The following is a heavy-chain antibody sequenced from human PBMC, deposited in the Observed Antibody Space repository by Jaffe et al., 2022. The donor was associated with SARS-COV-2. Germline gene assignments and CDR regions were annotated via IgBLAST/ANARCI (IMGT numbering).Heavy chain of an antibody. Sequence: QVQLQESGPGLVKPSETLSLTCTVSGGSISGYYWSWIRQPPGKGLEWIGYIYYSGSTKNNPSLEGRITMSVDTSNNQLSLTLTSVTAADTAMYYCARESSGSGRNNWFDPWGQGTLVTVSS. D-gene: IGHD3-10*01. CDR2: IYYSGST. CDR1: GGSISGYY. CDR3: ARESSGSGRNNWFDP. V-gene: IGHV4-59*01. J-gene: IGHJ5*02.